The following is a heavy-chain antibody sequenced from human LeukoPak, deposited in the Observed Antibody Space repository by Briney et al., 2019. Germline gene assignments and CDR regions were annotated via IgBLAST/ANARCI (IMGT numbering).Heavy chain of an antibody. V-gene: IGHV1-18*01. J-gene: IGHJ4*02. Sequence: ASVKVSCKASGYTFTSYGISWVRQAPGQGLEWMGWISAYNGNTNYAQKLQGRVTMTTDTSTSTAYMELRSLRSDDTAVYYCARARKYYDVLTGYKDQSYFDYWGQGTLVTVSS. D-gene: IGHD3-9*01. CDR2: ISAYNGNT. CDR3: ARARKYYDVLTGYKDQSYFDY. CDR1: GYTFTSYG.